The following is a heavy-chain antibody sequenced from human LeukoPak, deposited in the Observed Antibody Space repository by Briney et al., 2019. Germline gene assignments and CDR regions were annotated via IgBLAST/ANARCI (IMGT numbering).Heavy chain of an antibody. CDR1: GFTFDDYA. V-gene: IGHV3-23*01. CDR2: ISGGADNT. J-gene: IGHJ6*03. D-gene: IGHD2-2*02. CDR3: AKAQPPAPIEYYYCYMDV. Sequence: GRSLRLSCAASGFTFDDYAMHWVRQAPGKGLEWTSTISGGADNTYYADSVKGRFTISRDNSKNTLSLQMNSLRAEDTAVYYCAKAQPPAPIEYYYCYMDVWGKGTTVTVSS.